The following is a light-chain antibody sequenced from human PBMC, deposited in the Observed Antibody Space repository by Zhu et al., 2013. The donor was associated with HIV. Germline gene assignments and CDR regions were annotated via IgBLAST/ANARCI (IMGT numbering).Light chain of an antibody. Sequence: QSVLTQPPSVSAAPGQQVIISCSGSISNIWINYVSWYQQLPGTAPKLLIYANTNRPSGVPDRFSGSKSGTSASLAITGLQAEDEADYYCQSYDTSLSGHVVFGGGTKLTVL. J-gene: IGLJ2*01. V-gene: IGLV1-40*01. CDR2: ANT. CDR1: ISNIWINY. CDR3: QSYDTSLSGHVV.